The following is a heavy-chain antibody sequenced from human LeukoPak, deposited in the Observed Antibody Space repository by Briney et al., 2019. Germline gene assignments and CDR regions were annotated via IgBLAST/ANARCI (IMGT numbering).Heavy chain of an antibody. J-gene: IGHJ5*02. V-gene: IGHV4-34*01. CDR3: ARESRGATNWFDP. Sequence: SETLSLTCAVYGGSFSGYYWSWIRQPPGKGLEWIGEINHSGSTNYNPSLKSRVTISVDTSRNQFSLKLSSVTAADTAVYYCARESRGATNWFDPWGQGTLVTVSS. D-gene: IGHD1-26*01. CDR1: GGSFSGYY. CDR2: INHSGST.